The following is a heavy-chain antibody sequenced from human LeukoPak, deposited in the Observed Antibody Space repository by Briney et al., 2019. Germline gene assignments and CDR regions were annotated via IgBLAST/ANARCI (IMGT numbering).Heavy chain of an antibody. Sequence: GGSLRLSCAASGFTFSSYAMSWVRQAPGKGLEWVSAISGSGGSTYYADSVKGRFTISRDNSKNTLYLQMNGLRAEDTAVYYCAKDGVITPYPDHYGMDVWGQGTTVTVSS. V-gene: IGHV3-23*01. J-gene: IGHJ6*02. CDR3: AKDGVITPYPDHYGMDV. CDR1: GFTFSSYA. CDR2: ISGSGGST. D-gene: IGHD3-22*01.